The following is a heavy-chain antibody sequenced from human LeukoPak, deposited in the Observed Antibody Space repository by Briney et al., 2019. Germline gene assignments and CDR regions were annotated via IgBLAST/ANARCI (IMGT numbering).Heavy chain of an antibody. J-gene: IGHJ5*02. CDR1: GYTFTWYG. CDR3: ASYLGGYNNWFDP. D-gene: IGHD1-14*01. V-gene: IGHV1-18*01. Sequence: ASVKVTCKASGYTFTWYGISWVRQAPGQGLEWMGWISAYNGDTNSAQKFHGRVTMTTDTSTSTAYMELRSLRSDDTAVYYCASYLGGYNNWFDPGRQGTLVTVSS. CDR2: ISAYNGDT.